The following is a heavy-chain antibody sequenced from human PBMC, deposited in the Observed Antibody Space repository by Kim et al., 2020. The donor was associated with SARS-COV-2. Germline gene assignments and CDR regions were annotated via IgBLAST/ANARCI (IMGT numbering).Heavy chain of an antibody. CDR2: IHACNGTT. J-gene: IGHJ5*02. Sequence: ASVKVSCKASGYTFTSYAMHWVRQAPGPRLDCIVWIHACNGTTKYSQKFQGRVTITRDTSASTAYMELSSLRSEDTAVYYCARTPERSITIFGVVINDNWFDPWGQGPLVTVSS. CDR3: ARTPERSITIFGVVINDNWFDP. V-gene: IGHV1-3*01. CDR1: GYTFTSYA. D-gene: IGHD3-3*01.